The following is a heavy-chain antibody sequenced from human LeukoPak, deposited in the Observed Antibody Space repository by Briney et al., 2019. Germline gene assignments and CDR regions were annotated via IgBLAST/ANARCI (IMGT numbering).Heavy chain of an antibody. D-gene: IGHD3-3*01. CDR3: AGEGIFGVVILFDAFDI. CDR2: IKQDGSVK. CDR1: GFTFSTYW. J-gene: IGHJ3*02. Sequence: PGGSLRLSCVVSGFTFSTYWMSWVRQAPGKGLECVATIKQDGSVKNYGDSVQGRFTISRDNAKNSLYLQMHSLRAEDTAVYYCAGEGIFGVVILFDAFDIWGQGTMVTVSS. V-gene: IGHV3-7*01.